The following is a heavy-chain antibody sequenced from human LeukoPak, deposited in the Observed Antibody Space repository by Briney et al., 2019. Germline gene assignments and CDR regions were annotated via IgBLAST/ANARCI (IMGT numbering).Heavy chain of an antibody. CDR3: ARGRGYRDYDRPLDY. Sequence: GGSLRLSCSASGFTFSNYAMHWVRQAPGKGLEYVSAISSNGANTYYADSVKGRFTTSRDNSKNTLYVQMNSLRAEDTAIYYCARGRGYRDYDRPLDYWGQGTLVTVSS. J-gene: IGHJ4*02. V-gene: IGHV3-64*04. CDR2: ISSNGANT. CDR1: GFTFSNYA. D-gene: IGHD5-12*01.